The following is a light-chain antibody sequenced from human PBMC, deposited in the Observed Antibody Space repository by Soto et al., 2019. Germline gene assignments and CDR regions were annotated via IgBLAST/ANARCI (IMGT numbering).Light chain of an antibody. Sequence: EIVLTQSSVTLSLSPGERATLSCRASQSISKYLAWYQQKPGQAPRLLIYDASNRASGIPARFSGSGSGTDFTLTISSLEPEDFAVYYCQQRSNWRGTFGGGTKVEIK. V-gene: IGKV3-11*01. CDR1: QSISKY. J-gene: IGKJ4*01. CDR2: DAS. CDR3: QQRSNWRGT.